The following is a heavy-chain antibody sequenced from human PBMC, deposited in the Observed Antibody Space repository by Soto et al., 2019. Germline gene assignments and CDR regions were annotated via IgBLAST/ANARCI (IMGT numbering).Heavy chain of an antibody. Sequence: SETLSLTCTVSGGSISSSSYYWGWIRQPPGKGLEWIGSIYYSGSTYYNPSLKSRVTISVDTSKNQFSLKLSSVTAADTAVYYCASLSPFYVILSGYSPPRYWGQGPFVSV. D-gene: IGHD3-9*01. V-gene: IGHV4-39*01. CDR3: ASLSPFYVILSGYSPPRY. CDR2: IYYSGST. J-gene: IGHJ4*02. CDR1: GGSISSSSYY.